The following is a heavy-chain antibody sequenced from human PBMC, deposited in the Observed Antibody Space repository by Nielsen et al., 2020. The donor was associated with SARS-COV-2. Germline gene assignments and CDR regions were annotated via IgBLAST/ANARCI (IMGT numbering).Heavy chain of an antibody. D-gene: IGHD3-3*01. J-gene: IGHJ5*02. V-gene: IGHV6-1*01. CDR1: GDRVSSNSAA. Sequence: SQTLSLTCAISGDRVSSNSAAWTWIRLSPARGLEWVGRTYYRSKWYSDYAASVKSRILINADTSKNQFSLQLNSVIPEDTAVYYCASNYDFRSGYHAWGQGTPVTVSS. CDR3: ASNYDFRSGYHA. CDR2: TYYRSKWYS.